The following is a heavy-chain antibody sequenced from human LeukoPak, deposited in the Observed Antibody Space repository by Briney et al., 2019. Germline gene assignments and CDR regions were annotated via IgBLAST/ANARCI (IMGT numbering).Heavy chain of an antibody. CDR2: ISYDEIKK. Sequence: PGRSLRLSCTTSGITFSNYDMHWVRQAPGKGLEWVAVISYDEIKKYYADSVRGRFTISRDNSKNTLYLQMNSLRVEDTAVYYCARGDEFSEFFDYWGQGTLVTVSS. D-gene: IGHD3-3*01. J-gene: IGHJ4*02. V-gene: IGHV3-30*14. CDR3: ARGDEFSEFFDY. CDR1: GITFSNYD.